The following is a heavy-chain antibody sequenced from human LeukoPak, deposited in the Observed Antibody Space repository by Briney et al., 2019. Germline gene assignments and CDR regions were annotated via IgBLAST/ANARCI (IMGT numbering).Heavy chain of an antibody. CDR2: ISSSGNSI. CDR3: ARDDNYDSSGYYGFYY. Sequence: GGSLRLSCAASGFTFSSYEMNWVRQAPGKGLEWVSYISSSGNSIYYADSVKGRFTISRDNAKNSLYLQMNSLRAEDTAVYYCARDDNYDSSGYYGFYYWGQGTLVTVSS. V-gene: IGHV3-48*03. J-gene: IGHJ4*02. D-gene: IGHD3-22*01. CDR1: GFTFSSYE.